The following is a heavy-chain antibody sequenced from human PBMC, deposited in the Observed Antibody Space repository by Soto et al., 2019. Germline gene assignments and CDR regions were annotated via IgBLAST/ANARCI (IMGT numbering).Heavy chain of an antibody. V-gene: IGHV6-1*01. D-gene: IGHD1-7*01. CDR2: TYYRTRWYY. CDR3: AGTTSHYWYYMDV. J-gene: IGHJ6*03. Sequence: PSQTLSLTCVISGDSVSSNSAAWNWIGQSPSRGLEWLGRTYYRTRWYYDYAVSVRSRITVNPDTSKNQFSLQLTSVTPEDTAVYYCAGTTSHYWYYMDVWGKGTTVTVSS. CDR1: GDSVSSNSAA.